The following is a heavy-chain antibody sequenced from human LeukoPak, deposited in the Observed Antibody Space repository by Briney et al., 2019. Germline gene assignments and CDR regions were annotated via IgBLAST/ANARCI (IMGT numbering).Heavy chain of an antibody. CDR2: INPSGGSP. D-gene: IGHD3-10*01. CDR1: GYTFTSYY. J-gene: IGHJ3*02. CDR3: ARDQLPRRITPGAFDI. V-gene: IGHV1-46*01. Sequence: ASVKVSCKASGYTFTSYYMHWVRQAPGQGLEWMGIINPSGGSPSYAQKFQGRVTMTRDMSTSTVYMELSSLRSEDTAVYYCARDQLPRRITPGAFDIWGQGTMVTVSS.